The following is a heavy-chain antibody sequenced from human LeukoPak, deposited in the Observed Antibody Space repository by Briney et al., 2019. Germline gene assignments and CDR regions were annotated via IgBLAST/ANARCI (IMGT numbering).Heavy chain of an antibody. J-gene: IGHJ4*02. CDR2: ISDRGTGI. Sequence: PGGSLRLSCVGSGFTFSSYEVNWARQAPGKGLEWVSYISDRGTGIYYADSLKGRFTISRDVAKNSVYLQMNSLRDEDTAVYHCTRETLNCGGDCYDYRGKGTLVTVSS. CDR1: GFTFSSYE. D-gene: IGHD2-21*01. CDR3: TRETLNCGGDCYDY. V-gene: IGHV3-48*03.